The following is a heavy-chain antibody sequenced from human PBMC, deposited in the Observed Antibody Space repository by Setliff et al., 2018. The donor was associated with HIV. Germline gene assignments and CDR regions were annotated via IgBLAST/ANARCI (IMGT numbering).Heavy chain of an antibody. Sequence: PSETLSLTCAVYGGSFSGYYWSWIRQPPGKGLEWIGEINHSGSTNYNPSLKSRVTISVDTSKNQFSLKLSSVTAADTAVYYCARVRTNWDYDFWSGHISSDYFDYWGQGTPVTVSS. CDR3: ARVRTNWDYDFWSGHISSDYFDY. CDR1: GGSFSGYY. V-gene: IGHV4-34*01. J-gene: IGHJ4*02. D-gene: IGHD3-3*01. CDR2: INHSGST.